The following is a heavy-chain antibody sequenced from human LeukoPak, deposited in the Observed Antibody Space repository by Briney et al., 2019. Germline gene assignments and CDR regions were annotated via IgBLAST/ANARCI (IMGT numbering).Heavy chain of an antibody. Sequence: SETLSLTCAVYGGSFSGYYWSWIRQPPGKGLEWIGEIFHSGSTNYNASLKSRVTISVDKSKNQFSLNLRSVTAADTAVYYCAGIRDFYYMDVWGKGTTVTVSS. CDR3: AGIRDFYYMDV. CDR1: GGSFSGYY. D-gene: IGHD3-3*02. J-gene: IGHJ6*03. CDR2: IFHSGST. V-gene: IGHV4-34*12.